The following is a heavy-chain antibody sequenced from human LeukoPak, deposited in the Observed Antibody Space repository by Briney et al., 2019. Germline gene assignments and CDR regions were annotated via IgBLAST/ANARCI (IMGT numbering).Heavy chain of an antibody. V-gene: IGHV4-34*01. CDR3: ASASSGSYRHYYYYMDV. Sequence: GSLRLSCAASGFTFSSYWMSWVRQAPGKGLEWIGEINHSGSTNYNPSLKSRVTISVDTSKNQFSLKLSSVTAADTAVYYCASASSGSYRHYYYYMDVWGKGTTVTISS. D-gene: IGHD1-26*01. CDR2: INHSGST. J-gene: IGHJ6*03. CDR1: GFTFSSYW.